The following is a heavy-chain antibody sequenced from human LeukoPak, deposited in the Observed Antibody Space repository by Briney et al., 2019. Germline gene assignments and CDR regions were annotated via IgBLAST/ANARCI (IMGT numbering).Heavy chain of an antibody. V-gene: IGHV3-53*01. CDR2: IHYDGST. CDR1: GFIVSSNY. CDR3: ARGRRYCGGDCYVPYYFDY. J-gene: IGHJ4*02. D-gene: IGHD2-21*02. Sequence: GGSLGLSCAASGFIVSSNYINWVRQAPGKGLEWVSVIHYDGSTYYADSVKGRFTISRDNSKNTVYLQMNSLRAEDTAVYYCARGRRYCGGDCYVPYYFDYWGQGTLVTVSS.